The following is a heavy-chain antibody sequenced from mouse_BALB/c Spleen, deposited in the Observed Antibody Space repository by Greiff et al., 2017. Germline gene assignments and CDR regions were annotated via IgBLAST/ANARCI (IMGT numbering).Heavy chain of an antibody. V-gene: IGHV5-6-4*01. Sequence: EVKLMESGGGLVKPGGSLKLSCAASGFTFSSYTMSWVRQTPEKRLEWVATISSGGSYTYYPDSVKGRFTISRDNAKNTLYLQMSSLKSEDTAMYYCTRDGNYAMDYWGQGTSVTVSS. D-gene: IGHD1-1*02. CDR2: ISSGGSYT. CDR3: TRDGNYAMDY. CDR1: GFTFSSYT. J-gene: IGHJ4*01.